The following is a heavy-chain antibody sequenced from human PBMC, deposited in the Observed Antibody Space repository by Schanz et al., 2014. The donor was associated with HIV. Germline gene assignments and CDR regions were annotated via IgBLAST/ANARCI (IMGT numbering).Heavy chain of an antibody. CDR1: GFTFSDYA. CDR2: VTDNGFDT. D-gene: IGHD3-16*02. J-gene: IGHJ4*02. CDR3: AKSSGWLYEHFDY. Sequence: EVQLVESGGGLVQPGRSPRLSCAASGFTFSDYAMGWVRQAPGKGLEWVSGVTDNGFDTFYADSVKGRFTVSRDNSKNMLYLQLHSLRADDTALYYCAKSSGWLYEHFDYWGRGSLVTVSS. V-gene: IGHV3-23*04.